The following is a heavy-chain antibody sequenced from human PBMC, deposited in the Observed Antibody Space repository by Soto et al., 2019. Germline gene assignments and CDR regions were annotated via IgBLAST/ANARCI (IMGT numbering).Heavy chain of an antibody. J-gene: IGHJ5*02. D-gene: IGHD6-13*01. V-gene: IGHV1-8*01. CDR2: MNPNSGNT. Sequence: ASVKVSCKAFGYTFTSYDINWVRQATGQGLEWMGWMNPNSGNTGYAQKFQGRVTMTRNTSISTAYMELSSLRSEDTAVYYCARGVIAAAGGYWFDPWGQGTLVTVSS. CDR1: GYTFTSYD. CDR3: ARGVIAAAGGYWFDP.